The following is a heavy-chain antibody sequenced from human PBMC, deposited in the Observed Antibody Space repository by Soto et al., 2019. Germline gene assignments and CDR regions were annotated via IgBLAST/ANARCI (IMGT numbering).Heavy chain of an antibody. Sequence: DVELVESGGGLVQTGGSLRLACAASGFTYTSHDLHWVRRATGRGLEWVSAIGATGDTHYADSVRGRFTISRENTFNTRYLQMNSLRAEDTAVYYCVRVPTDRFYERGPFEYWGQGALVTVSS. D-gene: IGHD5-12*01. CDR1: GFTYTSHD. V-gene: IGHV3-13*01. J-gene: IGHJ4*02. CDR2: IGATGDT. CDR3: VRVPTDRFYERGPFEY.